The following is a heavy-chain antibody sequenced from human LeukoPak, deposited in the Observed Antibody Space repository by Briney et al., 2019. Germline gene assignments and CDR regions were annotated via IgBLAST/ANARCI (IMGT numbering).Heavy chain of an antibody. Sequence: PGGSLRLSCAASGFTLSNYDMNWVRQAPGKGLEWVSSISSSSRYIYYKDSVRRRFTISRDYAKNSLYIVMNSMRAEDTAVYYCARADCSSSTCYLRRSWFDPWGQGTLVTVSS. CDR1: GFTLSNYD. D-gene: IGHD2-2*01. V-gene: IGHV3-21*01. CDR3: ARADCSSSTCYLRRSWFDP. CDR2: ISSSSRYI. J-gene: IGHJ5*02.